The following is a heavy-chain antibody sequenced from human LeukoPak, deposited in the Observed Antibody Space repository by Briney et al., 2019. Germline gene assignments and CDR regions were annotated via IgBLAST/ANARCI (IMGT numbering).Heavy chain of an antibody. Sequence: SETLSLTCTVSGVSIRNYCWNWIRQPPGKGLEWIGYICDSGNIDYKPSLKSRVTISVDTSKNPFSLKLTSATAADTAVYYCARWHSHGRYFDYWGQGALVTVSS. CDR2: ICDSGNI. CDR3: ARWHSHGRYFDY. CDR1: GVSIRNYC. V-gene: IGHV4-59*01. D-gene: IGHD2-21*01. J-gene: IGHJ4*02.